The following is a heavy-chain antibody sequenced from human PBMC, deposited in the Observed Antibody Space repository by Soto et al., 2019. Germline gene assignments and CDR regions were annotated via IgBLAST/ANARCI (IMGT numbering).Heavy chain of an antibody. CDR3: ARAIDYDILTGYPAPPDY. CDR2: ISSRTNTI. V-gene: IGHV3-48*01. J-gene: IGHJ4*02. D-gene: IGHD3-9*01. Sequence: GGSLRLSCAASGFTFSAYSMNWVRQAPGKGLEWVSYISSRTNTIYYADSVQGRFIISRENAKNSLYLQMNSLRAGDTAVYYCARAIDYDILTGYPAPPDYWGQGTLVTVSS. CDR1: GFTFSAYS.